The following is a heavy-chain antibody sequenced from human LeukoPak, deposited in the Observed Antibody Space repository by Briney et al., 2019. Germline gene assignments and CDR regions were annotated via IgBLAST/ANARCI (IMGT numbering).Heavy chain of an antibody. V-gene: IGHV1-2*02. CDR2: INPNTGDT. Sequence: ASVKVSCKASGYTFTDYHMHWVRQAPGQGLDWMGWINPNTGDTNYAQKFQGRVTTTRDTSINTAYMELSRLESDDTAVYFCARDLRTSSWFPNCDFWGQGTLVTVSS. D-gene: IGHD6-13*01. CDR1: GYTFTDYH. CDR3: ARDLRTSSWFPNCDF. J-gene: IGHJ4*02.